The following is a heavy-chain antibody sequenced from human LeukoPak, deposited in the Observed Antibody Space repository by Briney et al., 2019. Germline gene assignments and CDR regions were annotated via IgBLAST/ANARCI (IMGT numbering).Heavy chain of an antibody. V-gene: IGHV4-59*01. D-gene: IGHD3-10*01. J-gene: IGHJ3*02. CDR1: GGSISSYY. CDR2: IYYGGST. CDR3: AREKGSGSLRGAFDI. Sequence: ASETLSLTCTVSGGSISSYYWSWIRQPPGKGLEWIGYIYYGGSTNYNPSLKSRVTISVDTSKSQFSLKLSSVTAADTAVYYCAREKGSGSLRGAFDIWGQGTMVTVSS.